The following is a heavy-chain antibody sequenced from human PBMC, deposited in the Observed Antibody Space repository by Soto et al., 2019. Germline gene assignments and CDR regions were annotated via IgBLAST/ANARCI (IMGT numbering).Heavy chain of an antibody. J-gene: IGHJ4*02. D-gene: IGHD1-26*01. CDR3: VSYTTRDVY. V-gene: IGHV3-48*01. Sequence: EVQLVESGGGLVQPGGSLRLSCAASGFTFSSYSMNWVRQAPGKGLEWVSYISSSSSTIYYADSVKGRFTISKDNAKNTPYLQMNSLRAEDTGVYFCVSYTTRDVYWGQGTLVTVSS. CDR1: GFTFSSYS. CDR2: ISSSSSTI.